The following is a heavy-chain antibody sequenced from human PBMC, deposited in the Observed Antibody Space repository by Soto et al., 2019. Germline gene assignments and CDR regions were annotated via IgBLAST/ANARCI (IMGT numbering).Heavy chain of an antibody. Sequence: QVQLQESGPGLAKPSETLSLICTVSGGSISSYYWSWIRQPPGKGLEWIGYIYYSGSTNYNPSLKSRVTISVDTSKNQFSLKLSSVTAADTAVYYCARKWGWYFDLWGRGTVVTVSS. D-gene: IGHD1-26*01. V-gene: IGHV4-59*08. CDR3: ARKWGWYFDL. CDR1: GGSISSYY. CDR2: IYYSGST. J-gene: IGHJ2*01.